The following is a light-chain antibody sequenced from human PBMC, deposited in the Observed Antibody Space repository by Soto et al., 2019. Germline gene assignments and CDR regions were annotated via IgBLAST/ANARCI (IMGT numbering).Light chain of an antibody. V-gene: IGLV2-14*01. Sequence: QSALTQPASVSGSPGQSITISCTATSNDVGGYNYVSWYQQYPGKAPKLMIYDVSNRPTGVSNRFSGSKSGNTASLTISGLQAEDEADHYCSSYPSSSYTSSSTLYVFGTGTKLTVL. CDR1: SNDVGGYNY. CDR2: DVS. CDR3: SSYPSSSYTSSSTLYV. J-gene: IGLJ1*01.